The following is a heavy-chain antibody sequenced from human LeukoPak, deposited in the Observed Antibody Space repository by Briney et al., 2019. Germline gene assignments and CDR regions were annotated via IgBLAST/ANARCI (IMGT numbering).Heavy chain of an antibody. CDR1: GFTFSSYG. J-gene: IGHJ4*02. CDR3: AKDGDQYSGSYYYFDY. D-gene: IGHD1-26*01. V-gene: IGHV3-30*18. Sequence: GGSLRLSCAASGFTFSSYGMYWVRQAPGKGLEWVAVISYDGSNKYYADSVKGRFTISRDNSKNTLYLQMNSLRAEDTAVYYCAKDGDQYSGSYYYFDYWGQGTLVTVSS. CDR2: ISYDGSNK.